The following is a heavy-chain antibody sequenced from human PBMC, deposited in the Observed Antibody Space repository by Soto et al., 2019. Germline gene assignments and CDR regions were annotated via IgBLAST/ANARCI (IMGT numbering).Heavy chain of an antibody. CDR3: ARRNNYGTQGFDY. CDR2: IYNSGST. V-gene: IGHV4-59*08. D-gene: IGHD4-17*01. CDR1: GGSISSYY. J-gene: IGHJ4*02. Sequence: PSETLSLTCTVAGGSISSYYWSWIRQPPGKGLEWIGYIYNSGSTNYNPSLKSRVTISVDTSKNQFSLKLSSVTAADTAVYYCARRNNYGTQGFDYWGQGTLVTVSS.